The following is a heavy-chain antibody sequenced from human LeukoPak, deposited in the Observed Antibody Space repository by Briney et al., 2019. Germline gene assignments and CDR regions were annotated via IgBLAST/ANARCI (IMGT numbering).Heavy chain of an antibody. CDR3: ASVPPYSRSPYFQH. V-gene: IGHV3-53*01. D-gene: IGHD6-13*01. Sequence: GGSLRLSWAASGFTVSSNYMSWVRQARGKGLEWVSVIYSGGSTYYADSVKGRFTISRDNSKNTLYLQMNSLRAEDTAVYYCASVPPYSRSPYFQHRGQGTLVTVSS. CDR2: IYSGGST. J-gene: IGHJ1*01. CDR1: GFTVSSNY.